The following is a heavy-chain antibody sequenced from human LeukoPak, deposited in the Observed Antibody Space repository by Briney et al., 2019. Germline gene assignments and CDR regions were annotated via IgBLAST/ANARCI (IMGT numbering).Heavy chain of an antibody. V-gene: IGHV3-7*01. CDR1: GFTFSSYW. J-gene: IGHJ4*02. Sequence: GGSLRLSCAVSGFTFSSYWMSWVRQAPGKGLEWVANIKEDGTEKYYQDSVKGRFTISRDNAKNSLYLQMNSLRAEDTAVYYCLRRLAYWGQGTLVTVSS. CDR2: IKEDGTEK. CDR3: LRRLAY.